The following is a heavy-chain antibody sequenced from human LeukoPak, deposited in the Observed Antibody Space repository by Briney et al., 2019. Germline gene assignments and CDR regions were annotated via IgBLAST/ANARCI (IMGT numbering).Heavy chain of an antibody. D-gene: IGHD4-11*01. V-gene: IGHV3-9*01. J-gene: IGHJ6*02. CDR1: GFTFEDYA. CDR2: ISWNSGSI. Sequence: GGSLRLSCAASGFTFEDYAMHWVRQAPGKGLGWVSGISWNSGSIGYADSVKGRFTISRDNSKNTLYLQMNSLRAEDTAVYYCAKDLTTGFYYYYGMDVWGQGTTVTVSS. CDR3: AKDLTTGFYYYYGMDV.